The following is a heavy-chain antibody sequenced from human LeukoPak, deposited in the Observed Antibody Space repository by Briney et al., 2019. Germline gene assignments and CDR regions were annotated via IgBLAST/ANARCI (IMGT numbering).Heavy chain of an antibody. D-gene: IGHD6-13*01. V-gene: IGHV4-4*07. J-gene: IGHJ2*01. CDR3: ARVSSSWYQDWYFDL. CDR2: TYTSGST. CDR1: GGSISSYD. Sequence: SETLSLTCTVSGGSISSYDWSWIRQPAGKGLEWIGRTYTSGSTNYNPSLKSRVTMSVDMSKNQFSLKLSSMIAADTAVYYCARVSSSWYQDWYFDLWGRGTLVTVSS.